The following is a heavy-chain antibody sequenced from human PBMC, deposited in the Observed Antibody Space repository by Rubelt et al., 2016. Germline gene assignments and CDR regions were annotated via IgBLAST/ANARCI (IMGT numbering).Heavy chain of an antibody. CDR2: ISSSSSYI. CDR3: AIGTGYSSSLG. CDR1: GFTFSNAW. D-gene: IGHD6-13*01. V-gene: IGHV3-21*01. J-gene: IGHJ3*01. Sequence: EVQLVESGGGLVKPGGSLRLSCAASGFTFSNAWMSWVRQAPGKGLEWVSSISSSSSYIYYADSVKGRFTISRDNAKNSLYLQMNSLRAEDTAVYYCAIGTGYSSSLGWGQGTMVTVSS.